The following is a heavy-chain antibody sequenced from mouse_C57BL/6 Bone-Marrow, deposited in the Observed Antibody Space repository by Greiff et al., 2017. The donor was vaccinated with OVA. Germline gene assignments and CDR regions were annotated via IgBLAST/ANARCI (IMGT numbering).Heavy chain of an antibody. CDR2: IDPENGDT. V-gene: IGHV14-4*01. Sequence: VQLQQSGAELVRPGASVKLSCTASGFNIKDDYMHWVKQRPEQGLEWIGWIDPENGDTEYASKFQGKATITADTSSNTAYLQLSSLTSEDTAVYYCTLDGYYYFDYWGQGTTLTVSS. J-gene: IGHJ2*01. D-gene: IGHD2-3*01. CDR3: TLDGYYYFDY. CDR1: GFNIKDDY.